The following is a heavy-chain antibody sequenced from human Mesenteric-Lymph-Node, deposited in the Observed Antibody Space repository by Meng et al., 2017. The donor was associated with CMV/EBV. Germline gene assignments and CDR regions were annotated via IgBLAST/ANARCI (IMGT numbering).Heavy chain of an antibody. Sequence: GESLKISCAASGFSFSRNNMHWVRQAPGKGLEWVAFIRYDGSDTNYVDSVKGRFTISRDNSKNTLYLQMNSLRTEDAAVYYCGPGDAFDIWGQGTMVTVSS. CDR2: IRYDGSDT. CDR3: GPGDAFDI. V-gene: IGHV3-30*02. CDR1: GFSFSRNN. J-gene: IGHJ3*02.